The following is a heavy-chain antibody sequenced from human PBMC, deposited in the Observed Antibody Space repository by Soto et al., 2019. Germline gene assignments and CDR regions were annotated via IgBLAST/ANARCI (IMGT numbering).Heavy chain of an antibody. D-gene: IGHD5-12*01. J-gene: IGHJ4*02. Sequence: QVQLLESGPGLVNPSQTLSLSCTVSGGSISPYYWSWLRQSPGKGLEWLGYIYYTGTADYNHSLENRVTLSVATSTNRFSLELTSVTAADTAVYYCARQPDDGGYGYYFEYWGPGILVTVSS. CDR3: ARQPDDGGYGYYFEY. CDR1: GGSISPYY. CDR2: IYYTGTA. V-gene: IGHV4-59*01.